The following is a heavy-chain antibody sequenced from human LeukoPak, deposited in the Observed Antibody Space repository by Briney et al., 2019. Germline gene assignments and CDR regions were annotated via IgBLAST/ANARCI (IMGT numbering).Heavy chain of an antibody. CDR1: GFTFSSYW. J-gene: IGHJ4*02. Sequence: GGSLRLSCAASGFTFSSYWMSWVRQAPGKGLEWVANINKDGSDKYYVDSVKGRFTISRDNAKNSLYLQMNSLRAEDTAVYYCAKLSTAVADSDYWGQGTLVTVSS. CDR3: AKLSTAVADSDY. CDR2: INKDGSDK. V-gene: IGHV3-7*01. D-gene: IGHD6-13*01.